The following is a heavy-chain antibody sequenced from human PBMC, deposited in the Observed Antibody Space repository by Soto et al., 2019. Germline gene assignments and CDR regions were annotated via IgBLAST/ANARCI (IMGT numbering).Heavy chain of an antibody. D-gene: IGHD5-12*01. CDR2: IWYDGSNT. CDR3: ARDLSMVIVAPGY. CDR1: GFTFSSYA. J-gene: IGHJ4*02. Sequence: GGSLRLSCAASGFTFSSYAMHWVRQAPGKGLEWVGFIWYDGSNTFYAESVKGRFTISRDNSKNTVYLQINALRAEDTAVYYCARDLSMVIVAPGYSGQGTLVTVPS. V-gene: IGHV3-33*01.